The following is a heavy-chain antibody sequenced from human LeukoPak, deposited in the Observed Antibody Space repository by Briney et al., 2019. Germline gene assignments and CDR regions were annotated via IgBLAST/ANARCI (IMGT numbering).Heavy chain of an antibody. D-gene: IGHD6-13*01. CDR1: GYTFTDYY. CDR2: INPNTGAT. V-gene: IGHV1-2*02. J-gene: IGHJ4*02. CDR3: ASKPPGYSSSWYRTGFDY. Sequence: GASVKVSCKASGYTFTDYYMQWVRQAPGQGLEWMGWINPNTGATSYAQKFQGRVTMTRDTSISTAYMELSRLRSDDTAVYYCASKPPGYSSSWYRTGFDYWGQGTLVTVSS.